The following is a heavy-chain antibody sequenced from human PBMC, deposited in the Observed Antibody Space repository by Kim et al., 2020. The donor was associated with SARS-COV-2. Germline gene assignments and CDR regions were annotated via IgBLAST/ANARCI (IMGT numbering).Heavy chain of an antibody. CDR2: IYYSGST. J-gene: IGHJ3*01. CDR3: ARRTDYYDSSGVYHDAFDF. V-gene: IGHV4-39*01. CDR1: GGSISSSSYY. D-gene: IGHD3-22*01. Sequence: SETLSLTCTVSGGSISSSSYYWGWIRQPPGKGLEWIGSIYYSGSTYYNPSLKSRVTISVDTSKNQFSLKLSSVTAADTAVYYCARRTDYYDSSGVYHDAFDFWGQGTMVTVSS.